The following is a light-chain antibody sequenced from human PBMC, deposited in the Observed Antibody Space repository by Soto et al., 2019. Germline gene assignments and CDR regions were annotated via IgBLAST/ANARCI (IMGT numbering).Light chain of an antibody. Sequence: QSALTQPASVSGSPGQSITLSCTGASSDVGSYYLVSWYQQHPGKAPKLMIYEGSKRPSGVSNRFSGSKSGNTASLTISGLQAEDEADYYCCSYAGSSTFVVFGGGTKLTVL. J-gene: IGLJ2*01. CDR1: SSDVGSYYL. CDR3: CSYAGSSTFVV. V-gene: IGLV2-23*03. CDR2: EGS.